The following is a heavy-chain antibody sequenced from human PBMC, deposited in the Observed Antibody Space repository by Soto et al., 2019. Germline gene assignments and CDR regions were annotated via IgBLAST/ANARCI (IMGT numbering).Heavy chain of an antibody. CDR3: ARDPMVRGVPSYYQYGMEV. J-gene: IGHJ6*01. V-gene: IGHV1-69*01. D-gene: IGHD3-10*01. CDR2: IIPIFGTA. Sequence: VSCKAFGGTFRSYAISWVRQAPVQGLEWMGGIIPIFGTANYAQKFQGRVKITADESTSTAYMELSSLRSEDTAVYYCARDPMVRGVPSYYQYGMEVWG. CDR1: GGTFRSYA.